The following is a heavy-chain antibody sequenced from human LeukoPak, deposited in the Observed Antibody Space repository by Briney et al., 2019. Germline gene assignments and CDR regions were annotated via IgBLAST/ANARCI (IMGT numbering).Heavy chain of an antibody. CDR2: XXXXGST. V-gene: IGHV4-4*02. CDR1: GGSITNTNY. J-gene: IGHJ5*02. D-gene: IGHD2-15*01. CDR3: ARHWSHSVAQFGRSYWFDP. Sequence: PSETLSLTCGVSGGSITNTNYXXWVRQPPGKGLXXXGXXXXXGSTNYNPSLMGRVAISVDTSENHISLQLTSVTAADTAVYYCARHWSHSVAQFGRSYWFDPWGQGTLVTVSS.